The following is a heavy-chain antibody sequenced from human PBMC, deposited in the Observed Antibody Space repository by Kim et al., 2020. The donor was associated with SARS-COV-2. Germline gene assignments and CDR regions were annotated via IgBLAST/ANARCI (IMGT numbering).Heavy chain of an antibody. CDR1: GFTFGDIS. D-gene: IGHD6-19*01. CDR2: IWYDGTNK. J-gene: IGHJ6*02. CDR3: ARDGMAEAGYYYYGLDA. Sequence: GGSLRLSCAASGFTFGDISMHWVRQSPGQGLEWVAFIWYDGTNKYYADSVKGRFTISRDNSKNTLSLRMDSLRAEDTAVYYCARDGMAEAGYYYYGLDAWGPGTTVTVSS. V-gene: IGHV3-33*01.